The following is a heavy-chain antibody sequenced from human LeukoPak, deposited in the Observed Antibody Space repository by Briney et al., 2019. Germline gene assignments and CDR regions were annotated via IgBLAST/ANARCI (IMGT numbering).Heavy chain of an antibody. V-gene: IGHV4-59*01. CDR2: IYYSGST. J-gene: IGHJ5*02. D-gene: IGHD6-19*01. CDR3: AMTSSGWKNNWFDP. CDR1: GGSISSYY. Sequence: SETLSLTCTVSGGSISSYYLSWIRQPPGKGLEWIGYIYYSGSTNYNPSLKSRVTISVDTSKNQFSLKLSSVTAADTAVYYCAMTSSGWKNNWFDPWGQGTLVTVSS.